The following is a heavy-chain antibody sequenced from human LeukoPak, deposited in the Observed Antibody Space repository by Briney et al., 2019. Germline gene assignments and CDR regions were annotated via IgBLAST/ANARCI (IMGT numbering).Heavy chain of an antibody. V-gene: IGHV4-39*07. CDR3: AREVVGAGTDY. CDR2: IYYSGST. Sequence: PSETLSLTCTVSGGSISSSSYYWGWIRQPPGKGLEWIGSIYYSGSTYYNPSLKSRVTISIDTSKNQFSLKLNSVTAADTAVYYCAREVVGAGTDYWGQGTLVTVSS. J-gene: IGHJ4*02. D-gene: IGHD1-26*01. CDR1: GGSISSSSYY.